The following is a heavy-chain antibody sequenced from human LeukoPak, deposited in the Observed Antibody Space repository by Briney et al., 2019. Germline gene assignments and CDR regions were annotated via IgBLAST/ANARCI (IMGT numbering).Heavy chain of an antibody. J-gene: IGHJ4*02. CDR2: IYTGGST. D-gene: IGHD3-16*02. CDR3: ARDRFTFGGIIVPDS. CDR1: GFTFSSYS. Sequence: GGSLGLSCAASGFTFSSYSMSWVRQAPGKGLEWVSVIYTGGSTYYADSVKGRFTISRDNSKNTLYLQMNSLRAEDTAVYYCARDRFTFGGIIVPDSWGQGTLVTVSS. V-gene: IGHV3-53*01.